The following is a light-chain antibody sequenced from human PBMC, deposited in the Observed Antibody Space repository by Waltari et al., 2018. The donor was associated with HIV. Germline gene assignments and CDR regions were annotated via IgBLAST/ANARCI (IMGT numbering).Light chain of an antibody. CDR3: SSYATNTTVI. CDR2: DVT. J-gene: IGLJ2*01. V-gene: IGLV2-14*03. CDR1: TSDVGGYDF. Sequence: QSALTQPASVSGSPGQSITISCTGTTSDVGGYDFVSWFQQHPGKAPHLLIYDVTSRPSGTSDRFSGSKSGAMASLTISGLQAEDEADYYCSSYATNTTVIFGGGTKVTVL.